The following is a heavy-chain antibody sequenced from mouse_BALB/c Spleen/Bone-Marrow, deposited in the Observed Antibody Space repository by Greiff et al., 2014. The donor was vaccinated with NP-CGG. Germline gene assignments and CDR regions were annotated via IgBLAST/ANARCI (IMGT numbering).Heavy chain of an antibody. CDR3: AREVSMDY. CDR1: GFTFSDYY. Sequence: EVQLVESGGGLVKPGGSLKLSCAASGFTFSDYYMYWVRQTPEKRLEWVATISDGGSNTYYPDSVKGRFTISRDNAENNLFLQLSSLKSEDTAMYYCAREVSMDYWGQGTSVTVSS. J-gene: IGHJ4*01. CDR2: ISDGGSNT. V-gene: IGHV5-4*02.